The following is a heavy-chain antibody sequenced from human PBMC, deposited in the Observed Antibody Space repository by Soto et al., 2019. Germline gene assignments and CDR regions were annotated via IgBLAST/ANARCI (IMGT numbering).Heavy chain of an antibody. CDR1: GYSFTSYW. D-gene: IGHD2-2*01. Sequence: PGESLKISCKGSGYSFTSYWIGWVRQMPGKGLEWMGIIYPGDSDTRYSPSFQGQVTISADKSISTAYLQWSSLKASDTAMYYCARQIPGYCSSTSCSMGGGDYYYMDVWGKGTTVTVSS. V-gene: IGHV5-51*01. CDR2: IYPGDSDT. CDR3: ARQIPGYCSSTSCSMGGGDYYYMDV. J-gene: IGHJ6*03.